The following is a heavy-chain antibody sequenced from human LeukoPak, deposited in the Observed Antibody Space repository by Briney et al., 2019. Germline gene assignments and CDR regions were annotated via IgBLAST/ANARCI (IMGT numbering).Heavy chain of an antibody. CDR2: ISNSGSTS. CDR3: ARIANGVCDY. J-gene: IGHJ4*02. V-gene: IGHV4-39*01. Sequence: PSETLSLTCTVSGGSISDSDFYWGWIRQTPGKGLEWIGNISNSGSTSYSNPSLKSRVAISLDTSKNQFSLKLRSVTAADTALYYCARIANGVCDYWGQGILVSVSS. D-gene: IGHD2-21*01. CDR1: GGSISDSDFY.